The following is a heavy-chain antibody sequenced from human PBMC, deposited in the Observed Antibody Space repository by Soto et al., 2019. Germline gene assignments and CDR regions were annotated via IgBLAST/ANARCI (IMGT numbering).Heavy chain of an antibody. CDR3: ARNDEYSSSSQNYYYGMDV. V-gene: IGHV1-69*06. CDR2: IIPIFGTA. D-gene: IGHD6-6*01. CDR1: GGTFSSYA. Sequence: SVKVSCKASGGTFSSYAISCVRQAPGQGLEWMGGIIPIFGTANYAQKFQGRVTITADKSTSTAYMELSSLRSEDTAVYYCARNDEYSSSSQNYYYGMDVWGQGTTVTVSS. J-gene: IGHJ6*02.